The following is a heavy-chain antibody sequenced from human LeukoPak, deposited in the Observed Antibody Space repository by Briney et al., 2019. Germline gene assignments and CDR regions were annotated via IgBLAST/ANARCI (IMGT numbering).Heavy chain of an antibody. CDR3: AGAGDTYYYDSSGPCDY. CDR1: GGSISSSSYY. V-gene: IGHV4-39*07. CDR2: IYHSGST. Sequence: SETLSLTCTVSGGSISSSSYYWGWIRQPPGKGLEWIGSIYHSGSTYYNPSLKSRVTISVDTSKNQFSLKLSSVTAADTAVYYCAGAGDTYYYDSSGPCDYWGQGTLVTVSS. D-gene: IGHD3-22*01. J-gene: IGHJ4*02.